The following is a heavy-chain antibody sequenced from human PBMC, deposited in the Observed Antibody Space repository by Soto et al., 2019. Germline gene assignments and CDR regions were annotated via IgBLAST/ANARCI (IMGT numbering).Heavy chain of an antibody. CDR1: GGTSTRYA. CDR3: NRGLEYDFWSGYL. D-gene: IGHD3-3*01. Sequence: QERLVQSGAEVRKPGSSVKVSCKVTGGTSTRYAINWVRQAPGQGLEWMGGIVPMFGTSKYAQKFQGRVTITADTSTNIAYMELGSVRSEDTAVYYCNRGLEYDFWSGYLWGQGTLVSVSS. CDR2: IVPMFGTS. V-gene: IGHV1-69*06. J-gene: IGHJ4*02.